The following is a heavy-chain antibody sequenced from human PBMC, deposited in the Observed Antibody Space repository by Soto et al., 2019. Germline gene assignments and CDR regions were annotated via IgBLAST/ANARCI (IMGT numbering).Heavy chain of an antibody. CDR2: ISAYNGNT. Sequence: GASVKVSCKASGYTFTSYGISWVRQAPGQGLEWMGWISAYNGNTNYAQKLQGRVTMTTDTSTSTAYMELRSLRSDDTAVYYCARESSPYSSGWHTGGYWGQGTLVTVSS. CDR1: GYTFTSYG. J-gene: IGHJ4*02. V-gene: IGHV1-18*01. D-gene: IGHD6-19*01. CDR3: ARESSPYSSGWHTGGY.